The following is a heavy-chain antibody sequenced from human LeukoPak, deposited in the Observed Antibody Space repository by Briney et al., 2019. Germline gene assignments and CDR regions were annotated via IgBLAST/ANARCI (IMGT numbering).Heavy chain of an antibody. D-gene: IGHD4-17*01. J-gene: IGHJ4*01. CDR2: IYYSGST. V-gene: IGHV4-59*01. CDR1: GGSISSYY. CDR3: ASTEPNDYGDYEAFDY. Sequence: SETLSLTCTVSGGSISSYYWSWIRQPPGKGLEWIGYIYYSGSTNYNPSLKSRVTISVDTSKNQFSLKLSSVTAADTAVYYCASTEPNDYGDYEAFDYWGQEPWSPSPQ.